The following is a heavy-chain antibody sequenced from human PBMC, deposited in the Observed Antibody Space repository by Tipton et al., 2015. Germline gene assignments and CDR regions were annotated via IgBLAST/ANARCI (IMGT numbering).Heavy chain of an antibody. CDR2: IRNSRHT. CDR1: GGSMSGYY. J-gene: IGHJ4*02. D-gene: IGHD5-18*01. V-gene: IGHV4-59*01. CDR3: ARDSFGYYSFDS. Sequence: TLSLTCTVSGGSMSGYYWNWIRQSPGKGLEWIGYIRNSRHTFYNPSLESRVTISVHTSKNQFSLKLISVAAADTAVYHCARDSFGYYSFDSWGPGTLVTVSS.